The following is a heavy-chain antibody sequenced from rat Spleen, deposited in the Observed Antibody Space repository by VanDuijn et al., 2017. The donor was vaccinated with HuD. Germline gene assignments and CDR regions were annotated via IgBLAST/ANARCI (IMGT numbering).Heavy chain of an antibody. CDR3: AALTRRPPDY. CDR2: IFDDSTKM. CDR1: GFTFSNYG. J-gene: IGHJ3*01. V-gene: IGHV5-54*01. D-gene: IGHD5-1*01. Sequence: EVKLVESGGGLVQPGNSLTLSCVASGFTFSNYGMHWIRQAPKKGLEWIAMIFDDSTKMFYADSVKGRFTISRDNSKNTLYLEMNSLRSEDTAMYYCAALTRRPPDYWGQGTLVTVSS.